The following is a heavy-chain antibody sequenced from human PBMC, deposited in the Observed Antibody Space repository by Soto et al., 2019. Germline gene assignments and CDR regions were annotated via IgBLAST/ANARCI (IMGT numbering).Heavy chain of an antibody. J-gene: IGHJ6*02. CDR3: ARRGPYDILTGYRGLLDYYYGMDV. Sequence: GASVKVSCKASGGTFSSYAISWVRQAPGQGHEWMGGIIPIFGTANYAQKFQGRVTITADESTSTAYMELSSLRSEDTVVYYCARRGPYDILTGYRGLLDYYYGMDVWGQGTTVTVSS. CDR2: IIPIFGTA. D-gene: IGHD3-9*01. V-gene: IGHV1-69*01. CDR1: GGTFSSYA.